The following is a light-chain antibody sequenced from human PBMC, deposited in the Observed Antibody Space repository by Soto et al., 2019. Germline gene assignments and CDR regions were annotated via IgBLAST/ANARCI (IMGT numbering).Light chain of an antibody. V-gene: IGKV1-12*01. CDR1: QDVSGR. CDR2: VTY. Sequence: DTDLSHPPFSACAPGRYRLTSPSGTSQDVSGRVACNRHKLGAAPRLLICVTYTMESGVPSRFSSSGSGTDFTLSISRLQREDFATCDCQKGSSFPVTFGPGTKVDIK. CDR3: QKGSSFPVT. J-gene: IGKJ3*01.